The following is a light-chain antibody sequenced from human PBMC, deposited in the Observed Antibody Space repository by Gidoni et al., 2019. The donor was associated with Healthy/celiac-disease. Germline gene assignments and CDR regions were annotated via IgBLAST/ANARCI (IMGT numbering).Light chain of an antibody. CDR3: QQYGSSPLT. CDR2: GAS. CDR1: QSVSSSY. J-gene: IGKJ4*01. V-gene: IGKV3-20*01. Sequence: EIVLTQSPGTLSLSPGESATLSCRASQSVSSSYLAWYQHKHGQAPRLLIYGASSRATGIPDRFSGSGSGTDFTLTISRLEPEDFAVYYCQQYGSSPLTFGGGTKVEIK.